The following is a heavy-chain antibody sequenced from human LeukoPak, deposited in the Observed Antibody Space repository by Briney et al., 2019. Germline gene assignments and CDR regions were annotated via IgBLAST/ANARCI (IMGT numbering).Heavy chain of an antibody. V-gene: IGHV3-30*03. CDR1: GXTFSSFG. J-gene: IGHJ4*02. D-gene: IGHD6-25*01. CDR2: TSYDGNEK. CDR3: ATGGTRAATGRMGF. Sequence: GRSLRLSCAASGXTFSSFGMHWVRQAPGKGLEWVTVTSYDGNEKYYADSVKGRFTISRDNSKNTVYLQMNSLGAEDTAVYYCATGGTRAATGRMGFWGQGTLVTVSS.